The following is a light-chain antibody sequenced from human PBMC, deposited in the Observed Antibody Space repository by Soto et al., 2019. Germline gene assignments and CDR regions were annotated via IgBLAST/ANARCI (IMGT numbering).Light chain of an antibody. Sequence: DIQMTQSPSTLSASVGDRVTITCRASQSISSWLAWYQQKPGKAPKLLIYKASSLERGVPSRFSGSGSGTGFTLTISSLQPDDFATYYCQQYNTYPITFGHGTRLEIK. J-gene: IGKJ5*01. CDR2: KAS. CDR1: QSISSW. CDR3: QQYNTYPIT. V-gene: IGKV1-5*03.